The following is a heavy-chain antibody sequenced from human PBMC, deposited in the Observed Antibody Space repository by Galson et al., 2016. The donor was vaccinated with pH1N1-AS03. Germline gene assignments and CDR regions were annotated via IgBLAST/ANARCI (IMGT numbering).Heavy chain of an antibody. V-gene: IGHV3-7*01. Sequence: SLRLSCAASGFTLSGYWMTWVRQAPGKGLEWVANINQDESKKNYAVSVKGRFTISRDNAKNSMFLQMYSLRVEDTAVYYCVRVVYVDEGFDSWGQGTLVTVSS. CDR3: VRVVYVDEGFDS. J-gene: IGHJ4*02. CDR2: INQDESKK. CDR1: GFTLSGYW. D-gene: IGHD1-14*01.